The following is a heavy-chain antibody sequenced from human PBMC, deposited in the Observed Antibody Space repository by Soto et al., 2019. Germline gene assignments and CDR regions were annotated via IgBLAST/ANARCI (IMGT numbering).Heavy chain of an antibody. CDR2: IYPGDSDT. D-gene: IGHD3-10*01. CDR1: GYSFTNYC. Sequence: PGESLKISCETSGYSFTNYCIGWVRQMPGKGLEWMGIIYPGDSDTRYTPSFQGQVTISVDKSISTAYLQWASLQASDTAMYYCARRSYGSGIDYWGQGTQVTVSS. J-gene: IGHJ4*02. V-gene: IGHV5-51*01. CDR3: ARRSYGSGIDY.